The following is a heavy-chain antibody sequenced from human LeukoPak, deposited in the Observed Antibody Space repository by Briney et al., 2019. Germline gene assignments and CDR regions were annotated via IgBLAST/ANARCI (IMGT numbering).Heavy chain of an antibody. D-gene: IGHD3-10*01. J-gene: IGHJ5*02. CDR3: AGHYYGSGSYYPIP. CDR1: GFTFSSDS. Sequence: PGGSLRLSCAASGFTFSSDSMNWVRQAPGKGLEWVSSIGSSSSSYIYYADSVKGRFTISRDNAKNSLYLQMNSLRAEDTAVYYCAGHYYGSGSYYPIPWGQGTLVTVSS. V-gene: IGHV3-21*01. CDR2: IGSSSSSYI.